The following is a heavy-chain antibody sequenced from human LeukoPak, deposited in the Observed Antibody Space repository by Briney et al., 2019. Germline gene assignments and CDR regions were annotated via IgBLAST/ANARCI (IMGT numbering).Heavy chain of an antibody. Sequence: SETLSLTCTVSGGSISSYYWSWIRQPPGKGLEWIGYIYYSGSTNYNSSLKSRVTISVDTSKNQFSLKLSSVTAADTAVYYCARTRGYCSSTSCLHEFDPWGQGTLVTVSS. D-gene: IGHD2-2*01. CDR3: ARTRGYCSSTSCLHEFDP. CDR1: GGSISSYY. J-gene: IGHJ5*02. V-gene: IGHV4-59*01. CDR2: IYYSGST.